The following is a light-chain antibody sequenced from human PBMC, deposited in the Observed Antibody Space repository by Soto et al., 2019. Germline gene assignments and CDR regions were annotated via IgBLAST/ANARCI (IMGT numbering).Light chain of an antibody. CDR2: EVS. Sequence: QSVLTQPPSASGSPGQSVTISCAGTSSDVGGYNYVSWYQQHPGKAPKLMIYEVSKRPSGVPDRFSGSKSGNTASLTVSGPQAEDEADYYCCSYAGSNNYVFGTGTKVTVL. CDR1: SSDVGGYNY. CDR3: CSYAGSNNYV. J-gene: IGLJ1*01. V-gene: IGLV2-8*01.